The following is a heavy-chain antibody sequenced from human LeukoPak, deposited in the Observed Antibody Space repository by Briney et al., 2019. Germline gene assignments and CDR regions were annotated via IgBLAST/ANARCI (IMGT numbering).Heavy chain of an antibody. CDR1: GFTFSSYS. D-gene: IGHD3-10*01. J-gene: IGHJ5*02. CDR3: AREPDVVLMGVALKRGWFDP. Sequence: GGSLRLSCAASGFTFSSYSMNWVRQAPGKGLEWVSSISSSSSYIYYADSVKGRFTISRDNAKNSLYLQMNSLRAEDTAVYYCAREPDVVLMGVALKRGWFDPWGPGTLVTVSS. CDR2: ISSSSSYI. V-gene: IGHV3-21*01.